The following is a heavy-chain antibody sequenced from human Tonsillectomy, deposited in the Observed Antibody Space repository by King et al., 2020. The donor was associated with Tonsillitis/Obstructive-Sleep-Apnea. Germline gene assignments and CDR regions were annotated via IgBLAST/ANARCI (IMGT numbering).Heavy chain of an antibody. V-gene: IGHV3-11*05. CDR3: ARAYSSGWYSDY. CDR2: ISSSSSYT. D-gene: IGHD6-19*01. CDR1: GFTFSDYY. Sequence: VQLVESGGGLVKPGGSLRLSCAASGFTFSDYYMSWIRQAPGKGLEWVSYISSSSSYTNYADSVKGRFTISRDNAKNSLYLQMNSLRAEDTAVYYCARAYSSGWYSDYWGQGTLVTVSS. J-gene: IGHJ4*02.